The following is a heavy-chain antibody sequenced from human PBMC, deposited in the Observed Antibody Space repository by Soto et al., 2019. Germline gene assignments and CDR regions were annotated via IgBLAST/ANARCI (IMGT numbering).Heavy chain of an antibody. J-gene: IGHJ6*04. D-gene: IGHD3-10*01. V-gene: IGHV4-59*01. Sequence: SDTRSHRWTVSGGSIGSYCWSLIRLPPGKRRWWVGYISHSGSSNYMPALKSRVTIQVDKAKKQFYLKVSSVTAADTAVYYCARDLGARRQKADYGSGSYSEYYDGMDVLGKGPAVT. CDR1: GGSIGSYC. CDR2: ISHSGSS. CDR3: ARDLGARRQKADYGSGSYSEYYDGMDV.